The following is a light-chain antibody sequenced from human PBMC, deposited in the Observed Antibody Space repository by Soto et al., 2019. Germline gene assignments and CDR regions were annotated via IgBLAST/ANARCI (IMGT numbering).Light chain of an antibody. CDR2: GAS. Sequence: EIVLTQSPVTLSLSPWERATLSCRASQTVTSSFLAWYQRKPGQAPRLLIYGASDRATGIPDRFSGSGSGTDFTLTISRLEPEDFAVYYCQQYGDSPWTFGQGTKVDIK. CDR3: QQYGDSPWT. V-gene: IGKV3-20*01. CDR1: QTVTSSF. J-gene: IGKJ1*01.